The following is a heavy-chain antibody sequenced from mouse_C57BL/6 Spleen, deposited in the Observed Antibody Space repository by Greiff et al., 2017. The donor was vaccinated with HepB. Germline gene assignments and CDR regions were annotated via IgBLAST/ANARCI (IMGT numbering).Heavy chain of an antibody. CDR1: GYTFTDYE. CDR2: IDPETGGT. Sequence: QVQLQQSGAELVRPGASVTLSCKASGYTFTDYEMHWVKQTPVHGLEWIGAIDPETGGTAYNQKFKGKVILTADKSSSTAYMELRSLTSEDSAVYYCTRSSRWYFDVWGTGTTVTVAS. CDR3: TRSSRWYFDV. D-gene: IGHD1-1*01. J-gene: IGHJ1*03. V-gene: IGHV1-15*01.